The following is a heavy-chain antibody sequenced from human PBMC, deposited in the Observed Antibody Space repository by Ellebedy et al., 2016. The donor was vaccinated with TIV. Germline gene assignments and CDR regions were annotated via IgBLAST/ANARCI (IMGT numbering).Heavy chain of an antibody. CDR3: AKISSSWYNYFDS. V-gene: IGHV3-53*05. J-gene: IGHJ4*02. Sequence: GESLKISCAASGFTVSSNHMSWVRQAAGKGLEWVSIIYNDDTTFYADSVKGRFTIFRDNSKNTLYMQMNSLRAEDTAVYYCAKISSSWYNYFDSWGQGTLVTVSS. D-gene: IGHD6-13*01. CDR2: IYNDDTT. CDR1: GFTVSSNH.